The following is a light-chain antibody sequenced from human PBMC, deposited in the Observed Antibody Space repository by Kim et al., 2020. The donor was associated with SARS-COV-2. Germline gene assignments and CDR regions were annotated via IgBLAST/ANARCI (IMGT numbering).Light chain of an antibody. CDR2: YFSDSDK. V-gene: IGLV5-37*01. CDR1: SDINVGSHN. CDR3: MIWPRNAVL. J-gene: IGLJ2*01. Sequence: LARTLPSDINVGSHNVYWFQQKPGSPPRYLLYYFSDSDKGQGSGVPSRFSGSKDASANTGILLISGLQSEDEADYYCMIWPRNAVLFDGGTQLTVL.